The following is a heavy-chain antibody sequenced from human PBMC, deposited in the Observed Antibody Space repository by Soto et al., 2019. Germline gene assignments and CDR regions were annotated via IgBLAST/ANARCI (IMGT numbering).Heavy chain of an antibody. J-gene: IGHJ6*02. CDR2: ISGSGGST. CDR1: GFTFSSYA. V-gene: IGHV3-23*01. Sequence: GGSLRLSCAASGFTFSSYAMSWVRQAPGKGLEWVSAISGSGGSTYYADSVKGRFTISRDNSKNTLCLQMNSLRAEDTAVYYCAKVTYYDSSPMDVWGQGTTVTVSS. CDR3: AKVTYYDSSPMDV. D-gene: IGHD3-22*01.